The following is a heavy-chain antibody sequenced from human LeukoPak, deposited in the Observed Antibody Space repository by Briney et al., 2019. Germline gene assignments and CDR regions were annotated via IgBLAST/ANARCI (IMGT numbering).Heavy chain of an antibody. Sequence: GGSLRLSCGASGFTFRTYWMARVRQAPGKGLEWVANIKHDDSEKYYVDSVKGRFAISRDNDKNSLYLQMNSLSAGDTAVYYCARDTDGILDYWGQGILVTVSS. CDR2: IKHDDSEK. D-gene: IGHD5-24*01. CDR3: ARDTDGILDY. V-gene: IGHV3-7*01. CDR1: GFTFRTYW. J-gene: IGHJ4*02.